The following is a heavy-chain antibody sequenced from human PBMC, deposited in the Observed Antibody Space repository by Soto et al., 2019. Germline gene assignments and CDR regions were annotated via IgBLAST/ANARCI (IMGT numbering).Heavy chain of an antibody. Sequence: PSETLSLTCTVSGGSISSYYWSWIRQPPGKGLEWIGYIYYSGSTNYNTSLKSRVTISVDTSKNQFSLKLSSVTAADTAVYYCARGMRYCSGGSCYSKYYYYYYMDVWGKGTTVTVSS. V-gene: IGHV4-59*01. J-gene: IGHJ6*03. CDR1: GGSISSYY. CDR3: ARGMRYCSGGSCYSKYYYYYYMDV. CDR2: IYYSGST. D-gene: IGHD2-15*01.